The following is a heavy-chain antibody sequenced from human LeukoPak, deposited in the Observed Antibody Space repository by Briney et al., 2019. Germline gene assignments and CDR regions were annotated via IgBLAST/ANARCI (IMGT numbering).Heavy chain of an antibody. CDR3: ARHYVWGSYRYPFDY. V-gene: IGHV4-34*01. J-gene: IGHJ4*02. Sequence: WETLSLTCAVYGGSFSGYYWSWIRQPPGKGLEWIGEINHSGSTNYNPSLKSRVTISVGTSKNQFSLKLSSVTAADTAVYYCARHYVWGSYRYPFDYWGQGTLVTVSS. CDR1: GGSFSGYY. D-gene: IGHD3-16*02. CDR2: INHSGST.